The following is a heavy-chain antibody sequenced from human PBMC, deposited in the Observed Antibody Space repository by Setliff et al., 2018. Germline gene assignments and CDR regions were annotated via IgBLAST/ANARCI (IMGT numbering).Heavy chain of an antibody. V-gene: IGHV4-39*01. CDR2: IYYSGGT. J-gene: IGHJ5*02. Sequence: PSETLSLTCTVSGGSITSSSYYWGWIRQPPGKGLEWIGNIYYSGGTYYSPSLKSRVTISVDTSENQFSLKLNSVTAADMAVYYCARGYCSSSGCFFAGWFDPWGQGTLVTVSS. D-gene: IGHD2-2*01. CDR3: ARGYCSSSGCFFAGWFDP. CDR1: GGSITSSSYY.